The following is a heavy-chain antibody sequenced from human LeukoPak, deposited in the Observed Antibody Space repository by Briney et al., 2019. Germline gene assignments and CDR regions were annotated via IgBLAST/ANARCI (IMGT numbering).Heavy chain of an antibody. J-gene: IGHJ6*03. CDR2: IIPIFGTA. CDR1: GGTFSSYA. D-gene: IGHD3-3*01. V-gene: IGHV1-69*06. Sequence: SVKVSCKASGGTFSSYAISWVRQAPGQGLEWMGGIIPIFGTANYAQKFQGRVTITADKSTSTAYMELSSLRSEDTAVYYCARAERFLEWGWYMDVWGKGTTVTVSS. CDR3: ARAERFLEWGWYMDV.